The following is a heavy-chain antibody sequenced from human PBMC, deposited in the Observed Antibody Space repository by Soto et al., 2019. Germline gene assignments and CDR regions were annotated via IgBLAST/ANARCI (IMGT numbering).Heavy chain of an antibody. V-gene: IGHV4-34*01. J-gene: IGHJ6*02. Sequence: SETLSLTCAVYGGSFSGYYWSWIRQPPGKGLEWIGEINHSGSTNYNPSLKSRVTISVDTSKNQFSLKLSSVTAADTAVYYCAREIRHGDFWSGYYPYYYYGMDVWGQGTTVTVSS. CDR3: AREIRHGDFWSGYYPYYYYGMDV. CDR2: INHSGST. CDR1: GGSFSGYY. D-gene: IGHD3-3*01.